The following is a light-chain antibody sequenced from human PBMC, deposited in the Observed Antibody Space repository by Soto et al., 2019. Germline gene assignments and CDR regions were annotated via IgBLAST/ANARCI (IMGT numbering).Light chain of an antibody. Sequence: QSVLTQPASVSGSPGQSITISCAASTSDIGDYNFFSWHQHHPGKAPKLIIYEVSGRPSGVSDRFSGSKSGYTASLTISGLQAEDEADYYCSSYTRGIWVFGGGTKVTVL. CDR3: SSYTRGIWV. V-gene: IGLV2-14*01. CDR1: TSDIGDYNF. CDR2: EVS. J-gene: IGLJ3*02.